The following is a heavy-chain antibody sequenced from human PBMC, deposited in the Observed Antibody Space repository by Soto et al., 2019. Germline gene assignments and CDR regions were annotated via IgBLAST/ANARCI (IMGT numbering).Heavy chain of an antibody. CDR1: GGTFSSYA. J-gene: IGHJ5*02. Sequence: SVKVSCKASGGTFSSYAISWVRQAPGQGLEWMGGIIPIFGTANYAQKFQGRVTITADESTSTAYMELSSLRSEDTAVYYCARGFGEPIAIGWFDPWGQGTLVTVSA. CDR2: IIPIFGTA. V-gene: IGHV1-69*13. CDR3: ARGFGEPIAIGWFDP. D-gene: IGHD3-10*01.